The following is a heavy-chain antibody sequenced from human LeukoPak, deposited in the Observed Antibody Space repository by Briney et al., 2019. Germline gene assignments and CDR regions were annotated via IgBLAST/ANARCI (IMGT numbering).Heavy chain of an antibody. Sequence: GGSLRLSCAASGFTVSSNYMSWVRQAPGKGLEWVSLIYSGGSTYYADSVKGRFTISRDNSKNTLYLQMNSLRAEDTAVYYCARDRVYYYDSSGYYPDAFDIWGQGTMVTVSS. J-gene: IGHJ3*02. CDR3: ARDRVYYYDSSGYYPDAFDI. CDR2: IYSGGST. CDR1: GFTVSSNY. D-gene: IGHD3-22*01. V-gene: IGHV3-66*01.